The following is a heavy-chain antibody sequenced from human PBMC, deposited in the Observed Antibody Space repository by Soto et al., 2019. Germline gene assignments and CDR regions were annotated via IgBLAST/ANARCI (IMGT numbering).Heavy chain of an antibody. Sequence: GGSLRLSCAASGFTFSSDSMNWVRQAPGKGLEWVSYISSSSSTIYYADSVKGRFTISRDSAKNSLYLQMNSLRAEDTAVYYCARGPHYPMDVWGKGTTVTVSS. J-gene: IGHJ6*03. CDR1: GFTFSSDS. CDR2: ISSSSSTI. V-gene: IGHV3-48*01. D-gene: IGHD3-10*01. CDR3: ARGPHYPMDV.